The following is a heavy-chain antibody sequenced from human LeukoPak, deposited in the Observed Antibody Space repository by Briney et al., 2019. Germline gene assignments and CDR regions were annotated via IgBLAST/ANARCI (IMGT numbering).Heavy chain of an antibody. Sequence: GGSLRLSCATSGFTFSNAWMNWVRQAPGKGLEWVSYISSSGSTIYYADSVKGRFTISRDNAKNSLYLQMNSLRAEDTAVYYCARGNVPWEFDYWGQGTLVTVSS. CDR1: GFTFSNAW. CDR2: ISSSGSTI. CDR3: ARGNVPWEFDY. J-gene: IGHJ4*02. D-gene: IGHD1-26*01. V-gene: IGHV3-48*04.